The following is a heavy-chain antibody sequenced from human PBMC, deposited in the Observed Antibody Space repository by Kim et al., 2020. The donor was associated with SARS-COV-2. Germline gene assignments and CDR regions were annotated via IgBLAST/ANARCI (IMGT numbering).Heavy chain of an antibody. CDR1: GYTFTTCG. V-gene: IGHV1-3*01. Sequence: ASVKVSCKASGYTFTTCGLHWVRQAPGQGLEWMGLINPNNGNTKYSQNVQGRVIISRDNSASTSYMEVSGLTFQDTAVYYCVRDPDPYCRSNSCIYGMDVWGQGTTVTVSS. D-gene: IGHD2-2*01. CDR2: INPNNGNT. CDR3: VRDPDPYCRSNSCIYGMDV. J-gene: IGHJ6*02.